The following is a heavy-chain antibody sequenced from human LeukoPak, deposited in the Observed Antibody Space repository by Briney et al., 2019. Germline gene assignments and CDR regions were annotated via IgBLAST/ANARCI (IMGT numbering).Heavy chain of an antibody. D-gene: IGHD3-10*01. CDR1: GGSFSGYY. V-gene: IGHV4-34*01. J-gene: IGHJ4*02. CDR3: ARGRSWFGELWVDY. CDR2: INHSGST. Sequence: SETLSLTCAVYGGSFSGYYWSWIRQPPGKGLEWIGEINHSGSTNYNPSLKSRVTISVDTSKNQFSLKLSSVTAADTAVYYCARGRSWFGELWVDYWGQGTLVTVSS.